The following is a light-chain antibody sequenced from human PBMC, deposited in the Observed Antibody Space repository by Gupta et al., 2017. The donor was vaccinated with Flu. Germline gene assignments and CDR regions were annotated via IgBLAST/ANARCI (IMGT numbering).Light chain of an antibody. CDR3: HQYNRYSST. CDR1: QSIGRM. CDR2: TTS. Sequence: IHCRASQSIGRMLAWSPQQPLLAHNRLLYTTSPLAYAVPSRFSCCASGATFTLTISSLQPVDLANYYCHQYNRYSSTFGQVTKVDSK. V-gene: IGKV1-5*03. J-gene: IGKJ1*01.